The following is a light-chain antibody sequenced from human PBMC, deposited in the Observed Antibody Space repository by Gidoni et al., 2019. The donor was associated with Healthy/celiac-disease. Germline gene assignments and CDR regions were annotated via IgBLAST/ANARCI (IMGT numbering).Light chain of an antibody. Sequence: DIVLTQSPATLSLSPGERATLSCRASQSVSSYLAWYQQKPGQAPRLLIYDASNRATGIPARFSGSGSGTDFTLTMSSLETEDFAVYYCQQRSNWHKWTFXQXTKVEIK. CDR2: DAS. CDR1: QSVSSY. J-gene: IGKJ1*01. V-gene: IGKV3-11*01. CDR3: QQRSNWHKWT.